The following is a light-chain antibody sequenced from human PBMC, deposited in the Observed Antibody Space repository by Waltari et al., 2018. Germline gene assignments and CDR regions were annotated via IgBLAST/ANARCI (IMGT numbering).Light chain of an antibody. CDR1: KLGDKY. CDR2: QDS. CDR3: QAWDSSTAV. Sequence: SYELTQPPSVSVSPGQTASITCSGDKLGDKYACWYQQKPGQSPVLVIYQDSKRPSGIPERFSGSNSGNTATMTIGGTQAMDGADFYCQAWDSSTAVFGGGTKLTVL. J-gene: IGLJ2*01. V-gene: IGLV3-1*01.